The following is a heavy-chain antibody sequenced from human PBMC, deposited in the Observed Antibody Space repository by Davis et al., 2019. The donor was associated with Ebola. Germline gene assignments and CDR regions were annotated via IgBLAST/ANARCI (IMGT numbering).Heavy chain of an antibody. CDR3: TRYTIVDLVPTIKLAFDI. J-gene: IGHJ3*02. CDR2: IRSKPYGGPQ. Sequence: SLKISCAASGFTFSSYAMSWVRQAPGKGLEWVGLIRSKPYGGPQEYAASAKGRFTISRDDSDTVAYLQMDSLKTEDTAVYDCTRYTIVDLVPTIKLAFDIWGQGTMVTVSS. CDR1: GFTFSSYA. D-gene: IGHD5-12*01. V-gene: IGHV3-49*04.